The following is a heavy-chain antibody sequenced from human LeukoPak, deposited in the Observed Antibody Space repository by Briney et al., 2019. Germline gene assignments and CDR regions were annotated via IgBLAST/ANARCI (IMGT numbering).Heavy chain of an antibody. CDR1: GFTFSRHA. CDR2: MGGSGGST. J-gene: IGHJ6*02. V-gene: IGHV3-23*01. D-gene: IGHD3-22*01. CDR3: ARDSVACYDSSGYPLYYYYYGMDV. Sequence: PGGTLRLSCAASGFTFSRHAMSWVPQSPGQGLEWVTAMGGSGGSTYYADSVKGRFTISRDNSKNTLYLQMNSRRAEDTAVYYCARDSVACYDSSGYPLYYYYYGMDVWGQGATVTVSS.